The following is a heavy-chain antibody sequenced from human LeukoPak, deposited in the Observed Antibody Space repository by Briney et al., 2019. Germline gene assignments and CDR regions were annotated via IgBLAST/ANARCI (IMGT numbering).Heavy chain of an antibody. CDR3: ARERSDYYAMDV. Sequence: ASVKVSCKASGYTFTTFGISWVRQAPGQGLEWVGWISAYSGNPHYAEKTQGRVTMTTDTSTNTAYMEVRSLRYDDTAVYYCARERSDYYAMDVWGQGTTVIVSS. CDR2: ISAYSGNP. CDR1: GYTFTTFG. V-gene: IGHV1-18*01. J-gene: IGHJ6*02.